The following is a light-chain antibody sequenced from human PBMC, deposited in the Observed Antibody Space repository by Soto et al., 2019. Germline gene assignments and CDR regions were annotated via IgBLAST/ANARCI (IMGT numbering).Light chain of an antibody. V-gene: IGKV1D-12*01. J-gene: IGKJ4*01. CDR1: QDITYW. CDR2: DAS. Sequence: DIQMTQSPSSVSASVGDRVTITCRASQDITYWLAWYQQTPGKVPKVLIYDASSLQGGVPSRFSGSQSGTDFTLTISSLQPEDSATYYCKQAHSFPLTFGGGTKVEIK. CDR3: KQAHSFPLT.